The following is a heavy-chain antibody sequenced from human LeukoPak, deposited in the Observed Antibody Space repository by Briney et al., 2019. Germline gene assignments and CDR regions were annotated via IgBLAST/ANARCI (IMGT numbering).Heavy chain of an antibody. D-gene: IGHD5-18*01. V-gene: IGHV3-20*04. CDR2: INWNGGST. CDR3: ARDGAVGYSYGASDI. CDR1: GFTFDDYG. Sequence: GGSLRLSCAASGFTFDDYGMRWVRQAPGKGLEWVSGINWNGGSTGYADSVKGRFTISRDNGKNSLYLQMNSMRAEDTALYYCARDGAVGYSYGASDIWGQGTMVTVSS. J-gene: IGHJ3*02.